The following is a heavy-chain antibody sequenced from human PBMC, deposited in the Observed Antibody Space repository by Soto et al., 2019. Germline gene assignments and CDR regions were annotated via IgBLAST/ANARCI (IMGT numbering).Heavy chain of an antibody. CDR3: AKAKRYCSGGSCPTYPFDY. V-gene: IGHV3-23*01. Sequence: GGSLRLSCAASGFTFSSYAMSWVRQAPGKGLEWVSAISGSGGSTYYADSVKGRFTISRDNSKNTLYLQMNSLRAEDTAVYYCAKAKRYCSGGSCPTYPFDYWGQGALVTVSS. J-gene: IGHJ4*02. CDR1: GFTFSSYA. CDR2: ISGSGGST. D-gene: IGHD2-15*01.